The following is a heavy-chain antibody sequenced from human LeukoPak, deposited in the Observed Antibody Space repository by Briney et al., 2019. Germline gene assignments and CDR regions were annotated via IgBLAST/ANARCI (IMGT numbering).Heavy chain of an antibody. CDR1: GGSISTYY. Sequence: PSETLSLTCTVSGGSISTYYWNWIRQPPGKGLEWIGYIYYSGAANYNPSLKSRVTISVDTSKNQFSLKLSSVTAADTAVYYCARGVYIAAAQYGFWGQGTLVTVSS. CDR2: IYYSGAA. V-gene: IGHV4-59*01. D-gene: IGHD6-13*01. J-gene: IGHJ4*02. CDR3: ARGVYIAAAQYGF.